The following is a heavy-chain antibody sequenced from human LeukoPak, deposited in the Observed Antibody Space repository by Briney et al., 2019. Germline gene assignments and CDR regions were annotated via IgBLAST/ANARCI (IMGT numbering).Heavy chain of an antibody. CDR1: GFTFSSYW. V-gene: IGHV3-74*01. D-gene: IGHD3-22*01. CDR3: ARDYGYDSSGYHYYYYYYGMDV. CDR2: INSDGSST. J-gene: IGHJ6*02. Sequence: GGSLRLSCAASGFTFSSYWMHWVRQAPGKGLVWVSRINSDGSSTSYADSVKGRFTISRDNSKNTLYLQMNSLRAEDTAVYCCARDYGYDSSGYHYYYYYYGMDVWGQGTTVTVSS.